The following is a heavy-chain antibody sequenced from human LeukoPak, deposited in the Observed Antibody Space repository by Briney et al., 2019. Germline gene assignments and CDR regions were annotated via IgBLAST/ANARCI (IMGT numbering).Heavy chain of an antibody. J-gene: IGHJ3*02. CDR1: GSTFSSYY. V-gene: IGHV4-59*01. CDR2: IDYSGNT. D-gene: IGHD2-15*01. CDR3: ARVPPLGYCSGGSCYSDAFDI. Sequence: ESGGSLRLSCAASGSTFSSYYWSWVRQPPGKGLEWIGYIDYSGNTDYNPSLKSRVTISVDTSKNQFSLTLTSVTAADTAVYYCARVPPLGYCSGGSCYSDAFDIWGQGTMVTVSS.